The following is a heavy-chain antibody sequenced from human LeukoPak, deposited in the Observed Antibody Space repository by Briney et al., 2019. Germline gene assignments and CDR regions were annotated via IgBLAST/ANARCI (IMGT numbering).Heavy chain of an antibody. V-gene: IGHV4-39*02. J-gene: IGHJ4*02. CDR3: ARDRIVGATEFDY. CDR2: IYYSGST. Sequence: SETLSLTCTVSGGSISSSSYYWGWIRQPPGKGLERIGSIYYSGSTYYNPSLKSRVTISVDTSKNQFSLKLSSVTAADTAVYYCARDRIVGATEFDYWGQGTLVTVSS. CDR1: GGSISSSSYY. D-gene: IGHD1-26*01.